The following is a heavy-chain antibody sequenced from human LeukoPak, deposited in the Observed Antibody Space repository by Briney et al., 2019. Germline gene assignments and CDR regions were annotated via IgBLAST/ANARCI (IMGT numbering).Heavy chain of an antibody. CDR2: ILAAGAT. V-gene: IGHV3-13*04. CDR3: ARGPLNSGYDY. J-gene: IGHJ4*02. CDR1: GFTFNSND. Sequence: GGSLRLSCAASGFTFNSNDMHWVRQVTGKGLEWVSAILAAGATFYADSVKGRFTISREHAENSLYLQMNSLRAGDTAVYYCARGPLNSGYDYWGQGTLVTVSS. D-gene: IGHD5-12*01.